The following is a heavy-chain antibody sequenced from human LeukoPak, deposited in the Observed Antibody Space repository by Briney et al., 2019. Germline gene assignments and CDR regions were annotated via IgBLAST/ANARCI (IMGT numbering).Heavy chain of an antibody. Sequence: GASVKVSCKASGYTFTSYYMHWVRQAPGQGLEWMGIINPSGGSTSYAQKFQGRVTMTRDMSTSTVYMELSSLRSEDTAVYYCAREVQWLVPWFDPWGQGTLVTVSS. J-gene: IGHJ5*02. V-gene: IGHV1-46*01. D-gene: IGHD6-19*01. CDR3: AREVQWLVPWFDP. CDR1: GYTFTSYY. CDR2: INPSGGST.